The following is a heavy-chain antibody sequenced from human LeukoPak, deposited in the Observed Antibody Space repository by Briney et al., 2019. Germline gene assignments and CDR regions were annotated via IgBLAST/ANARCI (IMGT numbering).Heavy chain of an antibody. V-gene: IGHV3-30*04. D-gene: IGHD3-3*01. J-gene: IGHJ4*02. CDR1: GFTFSSYA. CDR2: ISYDGSNK. Sequence: VGSLRLSCAASGFTFSSYAMHWVRQAPGKGLEWGAVISYDGSNKYYADSVKGRFTISRDTYKNTLYLQINSLRAEDTAVYYCARAAGYDFWSGPYFDYWGQGTLVTVSS. CDR3: ARAAGYDFWSGPYFDY.